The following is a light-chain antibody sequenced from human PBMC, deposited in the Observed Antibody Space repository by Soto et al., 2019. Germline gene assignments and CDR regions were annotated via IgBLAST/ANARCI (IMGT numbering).Light chain of an antibody. CDR3: QHYGAEPIT. V-gene: IGKV3-20*01. J-gene: IGKJ5*01. CDR1: QSVGGN. CDR2: GAS. Sequence: EIGLTQSPGSLSLSPGDRATLSCRASQSVGGNVAWYQKIPGKPPKLLIFGASSRATGIADKFSGSGYGTDLTITISRMETADFELYYCQHYGAEPITFGQGTRLEIK.